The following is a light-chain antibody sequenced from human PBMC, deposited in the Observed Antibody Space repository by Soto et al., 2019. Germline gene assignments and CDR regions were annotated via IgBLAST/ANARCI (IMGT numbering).Light chain of an antibody. V-gene: IGKV1-39*01. CDR2: AAS. CDR3: QQSYSLPRT. CDR1: QSIATY. Sequence: DIPMTQSPSSLSASVGDRVTITCRASQSIATYLHWYQKKPGKAPKLLISAASSLQSGVPSRFSGSGSGTDFTLTISSLQSEDFATYYCQQSYSLPRTFGQGTKVEIK. J-gene: IGKJ1*01.